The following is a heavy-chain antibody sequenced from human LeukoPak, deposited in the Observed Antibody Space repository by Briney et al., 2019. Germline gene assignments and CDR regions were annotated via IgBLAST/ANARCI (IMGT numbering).Heavy chain of an antibody. CDR3: ARSSSAYGGFDY. CDR1: GFTFSSYD. Sequence: GGSLRLSCAASGFTFSSYDMHWVRQATGKGLEWVSAIGTAGDTYYPGSVKGRFTISRENAKNSLYLQMNSLRAGDTAVYYCARSSSAYGGFDYWGQGTLVTVSS. D-gene: IGHD4-23*01. CDR2: IGTAGDT. V-gene: IGHV3-13*01. J-gene: IGHJ4*02.